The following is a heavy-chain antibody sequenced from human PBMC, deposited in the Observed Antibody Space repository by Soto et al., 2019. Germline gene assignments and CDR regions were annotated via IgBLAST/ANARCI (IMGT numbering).Heavy chain of an antibody. CDR2: INSDGSST. Sequence: GGSLRLSCAASGLTFSDYYMSWIRQAPGKGLEWVSRINSDGSSTSYADSVKGRFTISRDNAKNTLYLQMNSLRAEDTAVYYCARDLRQLWKYYHYYGMDVWGQGTTVTVSS. CDR1: GLTFSDYY. V-gene: IGHV3-74*01. J-gene: IGHJ6*02. CDR3: ARDLRQLWKYYHYYGMDV. D-gene: IGHD5-18*01.